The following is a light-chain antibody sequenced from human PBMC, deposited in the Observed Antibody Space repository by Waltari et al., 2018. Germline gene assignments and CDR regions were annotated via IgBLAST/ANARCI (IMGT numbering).Light chain of an antibody. CDR3: QQLSIYPYT. CDR1: QGISSW. J-gene: IGKJ2*01. Sequence: DIQMTQSPSSVSASAGARVTITCRASQGISSWLAWYQQKPGRAPELLIFAASTLQSGVPSRFSGSGSGTDFTLTISSLQPEDFATYYCQQLSIYPYTFGQGTKLEIE. V-gene: IGKV1-12*01. CDR2: AAS.